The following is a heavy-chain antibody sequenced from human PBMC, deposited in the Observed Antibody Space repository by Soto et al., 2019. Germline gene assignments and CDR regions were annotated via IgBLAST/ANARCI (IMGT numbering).Heavy chain of an antibody. CDR1: GFTFSSYG. D-gene: IGHD5-12*01. V-gene: IGHV3-30*18. J-gene: IGHJ6*02. CDR2: ISYDGSNK. CDR3: AKGPWIRGYYYGMDV. Sequence: GGSLRLSCAASGFTFSSYGMHWVRQAPGKGLEWVAVISYDGSNKYYADSVKGRFTISRDNSKNTLYLQMNSLRAEDTAVYYCAKGPWIRGYYYGMDVWGQGTTVTVSS.